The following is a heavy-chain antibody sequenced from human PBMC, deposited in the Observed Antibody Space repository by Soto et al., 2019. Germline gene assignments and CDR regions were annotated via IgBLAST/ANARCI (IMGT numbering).Heavy chain of an antibody. D-gene: IGHD2-15*01. V-gene: IGHV3-48*02. Sequence: GGSLRLSCAASGFTFSSYSMNWVRQAPGKGLEWVSYISSSSSTIYYADSVKGRFTISRDNAKNSLYLQMNSLRDEDTAGYYCARTRGYCSGGSCTDAFDIWGQGTMVTVSS. J-gene: IGHJ3*02. CDR3: ARTRGYCSGGSCTDAFDI. CDR1: GFTFSSYS. CDR2: ISSSSSTI.